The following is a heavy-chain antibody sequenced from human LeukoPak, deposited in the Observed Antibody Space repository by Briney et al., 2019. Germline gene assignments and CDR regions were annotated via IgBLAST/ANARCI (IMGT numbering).Heavy chain of an antibody. D-gene: IGHD3-22*01. CDR2: INSDGGST. CDR1: GFTFSSYW. Sequence: GGSLRLSCAASGFTFSSYWMHWVRQAPGKGLVWVSRINSDGGSTSYADSVKGRFTISRDNAKNTLYLQMNSLRAEDTAVYYCARDLSVSYYYDSSGYAFDIWGQGAMVTVSS. J-gene: IGHJ3*02. V-gene: IGHV3-74*01. CDR3: ARDLSVSYYYDSSGYAFDI.